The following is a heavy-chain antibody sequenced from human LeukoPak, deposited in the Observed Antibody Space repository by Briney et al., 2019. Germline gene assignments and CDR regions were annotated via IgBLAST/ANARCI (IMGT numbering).Heavy chain of an antibody. CDR2: IYTSGST. D-gene: IGHD3-22*01. Sequence: PSETLSLTCTVSGGPISSYYWSWIRQPAGKGLEWIGRIYTSGSTNYNPSLKSRVTMSVDTSKNQFSLKLSSVTAADTAVYYCASLTTAEAFDIWGQGTMVTVSS. V-gene: IGHV4-4*07. J-gene: IGHJ3*02. CDR3: ASLTTAEAFDI. CDR1: GGPISSYY.